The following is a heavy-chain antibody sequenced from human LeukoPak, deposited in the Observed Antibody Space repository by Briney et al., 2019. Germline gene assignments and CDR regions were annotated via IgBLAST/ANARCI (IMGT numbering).Heavy chain of an antibody. V-gene: IGHV3-23*01. CDR2: ISESGGST. CDR3: AKRGVVIRVILVGFHKEAYYFDS. CDR1: GITLSNYG. Sequence: GGSLRLSCAVSGITLSNYGMSGVRQAPGKGLEGVAGISESGGSTNYADSVKGRFTISRDNPKNTLYLQMNSLRAADTAVYFCAKRGVVIRVILVGFHKEAYYFDSWGQGALVTVSS. D-gene: IGHD3-22*01. J-gene: IGHJ4*02.